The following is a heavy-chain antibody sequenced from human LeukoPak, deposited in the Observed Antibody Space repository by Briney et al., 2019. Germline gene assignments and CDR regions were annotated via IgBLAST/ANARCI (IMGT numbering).Heavy chain of an antibody. J-gene: IGHJ3*02. Sequence: ASVKVSCKVSGYTLTELSMHWVRQAPGEGLEWMGGFDPEDGETIYAQKFQGRVTMTEDTSTDTAYMELSSLRSEDTAVYYCATDLRYWNDLAFDIWGQGTMVTVSS. V-gene: IGHV1-24*01. D-gene: IGHD1-1*01. CDR1: GYTLTELS. CDR2: FDPEDGET. CDR3: ATDLRYWNDLAFDI.